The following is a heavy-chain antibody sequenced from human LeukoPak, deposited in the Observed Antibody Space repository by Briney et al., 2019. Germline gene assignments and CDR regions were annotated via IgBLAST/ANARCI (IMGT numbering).Heavy chain of an antibody. CDR1: GFTFSSYS. CDR3: AREYYDILTGSRPFDY. CDR2: ISSSSSYI. J-gene: IGHJ4*02. V-gene: IGHV3-21*01. Sequence: GGSLRLSYAASGFTFSSYSMNWVRQAPGKGLEWVSSISSSSSYIYYADSVKGRFTISRDNAKNSLYLQMNSLRAEDTAVYYCAREYYDILTGSRPFDYWGQGTLVIVSS. D-gene: IGHD3-9*01.